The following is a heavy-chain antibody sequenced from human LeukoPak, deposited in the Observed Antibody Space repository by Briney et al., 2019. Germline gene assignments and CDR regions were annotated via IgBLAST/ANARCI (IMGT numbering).Heavy chain of an antibody. CDR1: GFTFSGYA. Sequence: PGGSLRLSCAASGFTFSGYAMHWVRQAPGKGLEWVAVISYDGSNEYYADSVKGRFTISRDNSKNSLYLQMNSLRTEDTAFYYCAKASSGSSSRPVDYWGQGTLVTVSS. CDR3: AKASSGSSSRPVDY. J-gene: IGHJ4*02. CDR2: ISYDGSNE. D-gene: IGHD3-10*01. V-gene: IGHV3-30-3*01.